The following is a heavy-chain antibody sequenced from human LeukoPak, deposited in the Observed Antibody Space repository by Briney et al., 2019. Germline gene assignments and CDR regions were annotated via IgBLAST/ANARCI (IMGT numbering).Heavy chain of an antibody. CDR1: GFTFSSYA. J-gene: IGHJ4*02. Sequence: GGSLRLSCAASGFTFSSYAMSWVRRAPGKGLEWVSAISGSGGSTYYADSVKGRFTISRDNSKNTLYLQMNSLRAEDTAVYYCAKDLSSSLNFDYWGQGTLVTVSS. D-gene: IGHD6-6*01. CDR3: AKDLSSSLNFDY. CDR2: ISGSGGST. V-gene: IGHV3-23*01.